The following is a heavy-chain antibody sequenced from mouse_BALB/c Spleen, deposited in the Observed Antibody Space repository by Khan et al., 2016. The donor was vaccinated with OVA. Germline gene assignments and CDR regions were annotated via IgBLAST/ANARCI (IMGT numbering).Heavy chain of an antibody. CDR2: FHPYNDDT. V-gene: IGHV1-47*01. CDR3: ARRMISTAEGAMDY. D-gene: IGHD1-2*01. CDR1: GYTFTTYP. J-gene: IGHJ4*01. Sequence: QVQLQQSGAELVKPGASVKMSCKAFGYTFTTYPIEWMKQNHGKNLEWIGNFHPYNDDTKYNEKFKGKAKLTVEKSSNTVYLELSRLTSDDSAVYYCARRMISTAEGAMDYGGQGTSVTVSS.